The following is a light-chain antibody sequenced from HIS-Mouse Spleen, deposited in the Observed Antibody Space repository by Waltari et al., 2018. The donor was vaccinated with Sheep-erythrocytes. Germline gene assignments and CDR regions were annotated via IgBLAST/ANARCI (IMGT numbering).Light chain of an antibody. CDR3: AAWDDSLNGVV. Sequence: QSVLTQPPSASGTPGQRVTIPCSGRSSTLGRNTVNWYQQLPGTAPKLLIYSNNQRPSGVPDRFSGSKSGTSASLAISGLQSEDEADYYCAAWDDSLNGVVFGGGTKLTVL. CDR1: SSTLGRNT. J-gene: IGLJ2*01. V-gene: IGLV1-44*01. CDR2: SNN.